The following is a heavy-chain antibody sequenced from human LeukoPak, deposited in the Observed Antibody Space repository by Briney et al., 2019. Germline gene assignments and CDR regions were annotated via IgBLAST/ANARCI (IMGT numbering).Heavy chain of an antibody. CDR3: ARGIATAGTPYYDY. Sequence: GGSLRLSCAASGFTVSSNYMSWVRQAPGKGLEWVSVIYSGGSTYYADSVKGRFTISRDNSKNTLYLQMNSLRAEDTAVYYCARGIATAGTPYYDYWGQGTLVTVSS. V-gene: IGHV3-53*01. D-gene: IGHD6-13*01. CDR2: IYSGGST. J-gene: IGHJ4*02. CDR1: GFTVSSNY.